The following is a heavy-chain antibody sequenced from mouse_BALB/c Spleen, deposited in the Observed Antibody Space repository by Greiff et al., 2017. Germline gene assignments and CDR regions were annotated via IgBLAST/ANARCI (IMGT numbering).Heavy chain of an antibody. CDR2: INPYNDGT. Sequence: EVQLQQSGPELVKPGASVKMSCTASGYTFTSYVMHWVKQKPGQGLEWIGYINPYNDGTKYNEKFKGKATLTSDKSSSTAYMELSRLTSEDSAVYYCARVDGYYGNYFDYWGQGTTLTVSS. V-gene: IGHV1-14*01. J-gene: IGHJ2*01. CDR3: ARVDGYYGNYFDY. CDR1: GYTFTSYV. D-gene: IGHD2-3*01.